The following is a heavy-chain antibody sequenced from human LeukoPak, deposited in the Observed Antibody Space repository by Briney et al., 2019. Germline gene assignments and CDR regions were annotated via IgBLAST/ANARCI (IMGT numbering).Heavy chain of an antibody. Sequence: GGSLRLSCAASGFTFSSYAMHWVRQAPGKGLEWVAVISCDGSNKYYADSVKGRFTISRDNSKNTLYLQMNSLRAEDTAVYYCARDPRDSPPTYYFDYWGQGTLVTVSS. V-gene: IGHV3-30-3*01. CDR1: GFTFSSYA. J-gene: IGHJ4*02. CDR3: ARDPRDSPPTYYFDY. CDR2: ISCDGSNK.